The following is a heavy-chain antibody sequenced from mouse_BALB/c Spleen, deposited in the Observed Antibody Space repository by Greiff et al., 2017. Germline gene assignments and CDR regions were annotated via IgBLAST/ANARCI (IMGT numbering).Heavy chain of an antibody. V-gene: IGHV1S81*02. J-gene: IGHJ4*01. D-gene: IGHD2-14*01. Sequence: QVQLKQSGAELVKPGASVKLSCKASGYTFTSYYMYWVKQRPGQGLEWIGEINPSNGGTNFNEKFKSKATLTVDKSSSTAYMQLSSLTSEDSAVYYCARGAYYRYEGAMDYWGQGTSVTVSS. CDR1: GYTFTSYY. CDR2: INPSNGGT. CDR3: ARGAYYRYEGAMDY.